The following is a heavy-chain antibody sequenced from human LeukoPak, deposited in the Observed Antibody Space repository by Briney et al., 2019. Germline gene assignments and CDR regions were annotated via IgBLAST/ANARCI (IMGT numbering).Heavy chain of an antibody. CDR3: ARAPIMITFGGVIPDDAFDI. CDR1: GGSISSYY. D-gene: IGHD3-16*02. Sequence: KSSETLSLTCTVSGGSISSYYWSWIRQPAGKGLEWIGRIYTSGSTNYNPSLKSRVTMSVDTSKNQFSLKLSSVTAADTAVYYCARAPIMITFGGVIPDDAFDIWGQGTMVTVSS. CDR2: IYTSGST. V-gene: IGHV4-4*07. J-gene: IGHJ3*02.